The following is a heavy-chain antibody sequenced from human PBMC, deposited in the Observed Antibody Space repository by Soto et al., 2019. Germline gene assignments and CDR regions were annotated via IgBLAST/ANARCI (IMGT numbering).Heavy chain of an antibody. J-gene: IGHJ6*03. CDR2: ISGSGGST. V-gene: IGHV3-23*01. CDR1: GFTFSSYA. D-gene: IGHD2-21*02. Sequence: EVQLLESGGGLVQPGGSLRLSCAASGFTFSSYAMSWVRQAPGKGLEWVSAISGSGGSTYYADSVKGRFTISRDNSKNTLYLQMNSMRAEEMAVYYCAKSRGDSYYYYYMDVWGKGTTVTVSS. CDR3: AKSRGDSYYYYYMDV.